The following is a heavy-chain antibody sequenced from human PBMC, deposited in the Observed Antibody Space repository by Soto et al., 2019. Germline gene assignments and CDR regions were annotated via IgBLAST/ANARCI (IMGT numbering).Heavy chain of an antibody. CDR2: ISAYNGNT. Sequence: ASVKVSCKASGYTFTSYGISWVRQAPGQGLEWMGWISAYNGNTNYAQKLQGRVTMTTDTSTSTAYMELRSLRSDDTAVYYCASMDCSGGSCYGMDVWGQGTTVTVS. J-gene: IGHJ6*02. CDR1: GYTFTSYG. CDR3: ASMDCSGGSCYGMDV. V-gene: IGHV1-18*04. D-gene: IGHD2-15*01.